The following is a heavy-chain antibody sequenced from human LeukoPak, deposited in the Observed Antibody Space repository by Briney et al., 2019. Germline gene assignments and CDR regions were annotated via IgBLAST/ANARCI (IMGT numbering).Heavy chain of an antibody. CDR3: ARDDIVVVPAAPDY. J-gene: IGHJ4*02. CDR1: GFTFSSYA. CDR2: ISYDRSNK. D-gene: IGHD2-2*01. V-gene: IGHV3-30*04. Sequence: GGSLRLSCAASGFTFSSYAMHWVRQAPGKGLEWVAVISYDRSNKYYADSVKGRFTISRDNSKNTLYLQMNSLRAEDTAVYYCARDDIVVVPAAPDYWGQGTLVTVSS.